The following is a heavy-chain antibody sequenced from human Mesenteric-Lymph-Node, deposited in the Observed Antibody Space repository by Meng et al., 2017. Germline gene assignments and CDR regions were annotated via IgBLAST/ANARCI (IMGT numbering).Heavy chain of an antibody. CDR2: ISGSGGST. Sequence: GGSLRLSCAASGFTFSSYAMSWVRQAPGKGLEWVSAISGSGGSTYYADSVKGRFTISRDNSKNTLYLQMNSLRAEDTAVYYCAKDGDPDSIYYDYVWGSYRYFDYWGQGTLVTVSS. D-gene: IGHD3-16*02. J-gene: IGHJ4*02. CDR3: AKDGDPDSIYYDYVWGSYRYFDY. CDR1: GFTFSSYA. V-gene: IGHV3-23*01.